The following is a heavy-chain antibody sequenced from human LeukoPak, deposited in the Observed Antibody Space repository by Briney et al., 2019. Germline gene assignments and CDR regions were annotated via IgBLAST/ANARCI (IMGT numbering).Heavy chain of an antibody. V-gene: IGHV1-2*06. CDR2: INPNSGGT. D-gene: IGHD3-10*01. CDR1: GNTFTGYY. Sequence: GASVKVSCKASGNTFTGYYMHWVRQAPGQGLEWMGRINPNSGGTNYAQKFQGRVTMTRDMSISTAYMELSRLRSDDTAVYYCARDTVLWFGELPSSFDYWGQGTLVTVSS. CDR3: ARDTVLWFGELPSSFDY. J-gene: IGHJ4*02.